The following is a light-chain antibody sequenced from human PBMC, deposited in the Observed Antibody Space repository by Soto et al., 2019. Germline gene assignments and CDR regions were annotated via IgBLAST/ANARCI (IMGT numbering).Light chain of an antibody. CDR3: AAWDDSLNGPA. Sequence: QLVLTQPPSASGTPGQRVTVSCSGTYSNIGINDVHWYRQLSGTAPQILIYDTSQRATGVHDRFSGSRSGTSASLVISGLQTEDEADYRCAAWDDSLNGPAFGGGTKLTVL. CDR2: DTS. V-gene: IGLV1-44*01. CDR1: YSNIGIND. J-gene: IGLJ2*01.